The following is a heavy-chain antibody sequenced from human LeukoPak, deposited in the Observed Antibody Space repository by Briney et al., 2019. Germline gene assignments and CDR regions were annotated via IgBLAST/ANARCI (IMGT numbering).Heavy chain of an antibody. CDR2: IYYSGST. V-gene: IGHV4-59*01. CDR3: AREDSYGYGGVWFDP. Sequence: PSETLSLTCTVSGGSISSYYWGWIRQPPGKGLEWIGYIYYSGSTNYNPSLKSRVTISVDTSKNQFSLKLSSVTAADTAVYYCAREDSYGYGGVWFDPWGQGTLVTVSS. CDR1: GGSISSYY. J-gene: IGHJ5*02. D-gene: IGHD5-18*01.